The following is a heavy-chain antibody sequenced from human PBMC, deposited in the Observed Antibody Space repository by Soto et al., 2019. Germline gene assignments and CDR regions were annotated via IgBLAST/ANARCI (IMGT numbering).Heavy chain of an antibody. CDR3: ARRLATTVSALGY. Sequence: QVHLVQSGGGVVQAGTSLRLSCTASGLSFTSSSFHWVRQAPGKGLEWVAVISENGDRQYSTESVRGRFLISRDSSKNTVYLQMNSLRPEDTGVYFCARRLATTVSALGYWGQGALVTVSS. CDR1: GLSFTSSS. J-gene: IGHJ4*02. CDR2: ISENGDRQ. V-gene: IGHV3-30-3*01. D-gene: IGHD4-17*01.